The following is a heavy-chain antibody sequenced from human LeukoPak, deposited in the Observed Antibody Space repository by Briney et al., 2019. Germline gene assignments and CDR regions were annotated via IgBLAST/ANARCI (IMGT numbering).Heavy chain of an antibody. CDR3: ARHYYGSGSYGKDAFDI. V-gene: IGHV4-59*08. J-gene: IGHJ3*02. CDR1: GGSIRTYS. D-gene: IGHD3-10*01. CDR2: NYYIGST. Sequence: SETLSLTCTVSGGSIRTYSWSWIRQSPGKGLEWIGYNYYIGSTNCNPSLKSRVTISVDTSKNQFSLRLTSVTAADTAVYYCARHYYGSGSYGKDAFDIWGQGTMVTVSS.